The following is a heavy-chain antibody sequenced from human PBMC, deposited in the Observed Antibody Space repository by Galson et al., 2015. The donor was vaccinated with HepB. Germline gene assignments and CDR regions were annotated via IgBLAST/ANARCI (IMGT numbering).Heavy chain of an antibody. D-gene: IGHD3-10*01. J-gene: IGHJ6*02. Sequence: SVKVSCKASGYTFTTYGFSWVRQAPGQGLEWMGWISPYTGNTNYAQRLQGRVTMTTDAPTSTVYMELRSLRSDDTAVYYCARDVPTVGSYYYGMDVWGQGTTVTVSS. CDR1: GYTFTTYG. V-gene: IGHV1-18*01. CDR2: ISPYTGNT. CDR3: ARDVPTVGSYYYGMDV.